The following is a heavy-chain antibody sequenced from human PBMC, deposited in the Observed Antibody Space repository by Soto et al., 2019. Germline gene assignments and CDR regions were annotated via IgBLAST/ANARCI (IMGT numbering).Heavy chain of an antibody. CDR2: IYYSGST. V-gene: IGHV4-31*03. J-gene: IGHJ4*02. CDR3: ARGGIAAAAPPDY. Sequence: QVQLQESGPGLVKPSQTLSLTCTVSGGSISSGGYYWSWIRQHPGKGLEWIGYIYYSGSTYYNPSLKSRVTISGDTSKNQCSLKLSSVTAADTAVYYCARGGIAAAAPPDYWGQGTLVTVSS. CDR1: GGSISSGGYY. D-gene: IGHD6-13*01.